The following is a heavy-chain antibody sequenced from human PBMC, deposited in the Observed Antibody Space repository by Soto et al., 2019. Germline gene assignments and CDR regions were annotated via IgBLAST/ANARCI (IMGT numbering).Heavy chain of an antibody. V-gene: IGHV4-30-4*01. D-gene: IGHD3-16*01. CDR2: IYYNGGT. CDR1: VDSISIGDHY. CDR3: ARGVLW. J-gene: IGHJ4*02. Sequence: PSETLSLTCTFSVDSISIGDHYWSWIRQPPGKGLEWIGYIYYNGGTDYNPSLKSRVSIAVETSKNQFSLKLTSVTAADTAVYYCARGVLWWGQGTLVTVSS.